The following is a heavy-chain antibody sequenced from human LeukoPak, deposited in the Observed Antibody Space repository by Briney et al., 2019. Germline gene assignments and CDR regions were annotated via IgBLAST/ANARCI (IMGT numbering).Heavy chain of an antibody. Sequence: SETLSLTCTVSGGSISSYYWSWIRQPPGKGLEWIGYIYYSGSTNYNPSPKSRVTISVDTSKNQFSLKLSSVTAADTAVYYCARDVDSGSYLDYWGQGTLVTVSS. J-gene: IGHJ4*02. D-gene: IGHD1-26*01. V-gene: IGHV4-59*01. CDR3: ARDVDSGSYLDY. CDR1: GGSISSYY. CDR2: IYYSGST.